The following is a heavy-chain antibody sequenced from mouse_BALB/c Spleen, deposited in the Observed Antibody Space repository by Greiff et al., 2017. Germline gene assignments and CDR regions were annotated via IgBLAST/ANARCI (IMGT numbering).Heavy chain of an antibody. D-gene: IGHD1-1*01. Sequence: EVHLVESGGGLVKPGGSLKLSCAASGFTFSSYAMSWVRQTPEKRLEWVASISSGGSTYYPDSVKGRFTISRDNAKNNLYLQMSSLKSEDTAMYYCARHGVYYYGSSLYYFDYWGQGTTLTVSS. V-gene: IGHV5-6*01. CDR3: ARHGVYYYGSSLYYFDY. J-gene: IGHJ2*01. CDR2: ISSGGST. CDR1: GFTFSSYA.